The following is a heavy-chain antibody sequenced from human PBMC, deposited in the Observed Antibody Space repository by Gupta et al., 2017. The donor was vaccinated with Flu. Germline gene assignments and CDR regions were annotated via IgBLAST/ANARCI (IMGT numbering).Heavy chain of an antibody. Sequence: FTFNNYAMSWVRKAPGKGLEWVSAIGGSGYDTYYADSVKGRFTISRDNSKNTLSLQVNSLRAEDTALYYCARDEGGSYLRYWGQGTLVIVSS. D-gene: IGHD1-26*01. CDR2: IGGSGYDT. CDR3: ARDEGGSYLRY. V-gene: IGHV3-23*01. CDR1: FTFNNYA. J-gene: IGHJ4*02.